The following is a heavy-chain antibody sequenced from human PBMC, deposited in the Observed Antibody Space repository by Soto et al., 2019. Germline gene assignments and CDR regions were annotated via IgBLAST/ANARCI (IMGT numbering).Heavy chain of an antibody. J-gene: IGHJ3*02. Sequence: SETLSLTCTVSGGSISSYYWSWIRQPPGKGLEWIGYIYYSGSTNYNPSLKSRVTISVDTSKNQFSLKLSSVTAADTAVYYCAREEGMVRGRAAFDIWGQGTMVTVSS. CDR1: GGSISSYY. CDR3: AREEGMVRGRAAFDI. D-gene: IGHD3-10*01. CDR2: IYYSGST. V-gene: IGHV4-59*01.